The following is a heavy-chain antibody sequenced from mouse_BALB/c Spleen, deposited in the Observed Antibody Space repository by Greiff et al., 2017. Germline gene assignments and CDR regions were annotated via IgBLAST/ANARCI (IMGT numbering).Heavy chain of an antibody. D-gene: IGHD2-14*01. J-gene: IGHJ4*01. V-gene: IGHV8-12*01. Sequence: QVTLKVSGPGILQPSQTLSLTCSFSGFSLSTSGMGVSWIRQPSGKGLEWLAHIYWDDDKRYNPSLKSRLTISKDTSSNQVFLKITSVDTADTATYYCARSDRFAMDYWGQGTSVTVSS. CDR3: ARSDRFAMDY. CDR1: GFSLSTSGMG. CDR2: IYWDDDK.